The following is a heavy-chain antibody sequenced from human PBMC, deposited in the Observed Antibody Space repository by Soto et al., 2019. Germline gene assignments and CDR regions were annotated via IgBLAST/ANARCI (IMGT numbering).Heavy chain of an antibody. CDR3: AKDLELRFLTTNDY. D-gene: IGHD3-3*01. V-gene: IGHV3-23*01. CDR2: ISGSGGST. J-gene: IGHJ4*02. CDR1: GFTFSSYA. Sequence: GGSLRLSCAASGFTFSSYAMSWVRQAPGKGLEWVSAISGSGGSTYYADSVKGRFTISRDNSKNTLYLQMNSLRAEDTAVYYCAKDLELRFLTTNDYWGQGTLVTVSS.